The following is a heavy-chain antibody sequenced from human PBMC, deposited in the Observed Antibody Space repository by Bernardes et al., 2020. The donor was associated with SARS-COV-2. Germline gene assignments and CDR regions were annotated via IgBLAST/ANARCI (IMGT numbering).Heavy chain of an antibody. CDR2: IYWDDDK. Sequence: SGSTLLKPTQTLTLTCPFSGFSLSPSGVGVGWIRQPPGKALEWLALIYWDDDKRYSPSLKSRLTITKDTSKNQVVLTMTNMDPVDTATYYCAHLLSGYSSGWYPPDYWGQGTLVTVSS. CDR3: AHLLSGYSSGWYPPDY. CDR1: GFSLSPSGVG. J-gene: IGHJ4*02. V-gene: IGHV2-5*02. D-gene: IGHD6-19*01.